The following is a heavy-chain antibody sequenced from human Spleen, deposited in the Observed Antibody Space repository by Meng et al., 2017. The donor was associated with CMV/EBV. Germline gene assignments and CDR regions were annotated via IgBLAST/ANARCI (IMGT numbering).Heavy chain of an antibody. V-gene: IGHV3-48*04. J-gene: IGHJ4*02. Sequence: GGSLRLSCAASGFTFSSYAMSWVRQAPGKGLEWVSYISSSGSTIYYADSVKGRFTISRDNAKNSLYLQMNSLRAEDTAVYYCARDMGYGSGSYYKPFDYWGQGTLVTVSS. CDR2: ISSSGSTI. CDR1: GFTFSSYA. D-gene: IGHD3-10*01. CDR3: ARDMGYGSGSYYKPFDY.